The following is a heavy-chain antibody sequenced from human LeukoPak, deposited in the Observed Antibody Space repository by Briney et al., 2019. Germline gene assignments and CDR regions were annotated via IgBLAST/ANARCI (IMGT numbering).Heavy chain of an antibody. CDR1: GYTFTSYD. J-gene: IGHJ6*02. V-gene: IGHV1-8*01. CDR3: AREGGGYSYGLYYYYGMDV. CDR2: MNPNSGNT. Sequence: ASVKVSCKASGYTFTSYDINWVRQATGQGLEWMGWMNPNSGNTGYVQKFQGRVTMTRNTSISTAYMELSSLRSEDTAVYYCAREGGGYSYGLYYYYGMDVWGQGTTVTVSS. D-gene: IGHD5-18*01.